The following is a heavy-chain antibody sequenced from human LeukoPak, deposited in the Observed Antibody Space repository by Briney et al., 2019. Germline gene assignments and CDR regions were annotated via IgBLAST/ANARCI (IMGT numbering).Heavy chain of an antibody. CDR3: TTTVYVWGSYRKNVDY. D-gene: IGHD3-16*02. Sequence: GGSLRLSCAASGFTFSNAWTSWVRQAPGKGLEWVGRIKSKTDGGTTDYAAPVKGRFTISRDDSKNTLYLQMNSLKTEDTAVYYCTTTVYVWGSYRKNVDYWGQGTLVTVSS. CDR1: GFTFSNAW. CDR2: IKSKTDGGTT. V-gene: IGHV3-15*01. J-gene: IGHJ4*02.